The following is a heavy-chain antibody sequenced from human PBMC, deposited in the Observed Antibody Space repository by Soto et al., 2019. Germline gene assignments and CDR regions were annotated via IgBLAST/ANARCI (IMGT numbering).Heavy chain of an antibody. Sequence: ASVKXSCKASGYTFTSYYMHWVRQAPGQGLEWMGIINPSGGSTSYAQKFQGRVTMTRDTSTSTVYMELSSLRSEDTAVYYCASQSEYYDFWSGYLSGGIYYYYYYMDVWGKGTTVTVSS. D-gene: IGHD3-3*01. CDR2: INPSGGST. CDR1: GYTFTSYY. V-gene: IGHV1-46*03. CDR3: ASQSEYYDFWSGYLSGGIYYYYYYMDV. J-gene: IGHJ6*03.